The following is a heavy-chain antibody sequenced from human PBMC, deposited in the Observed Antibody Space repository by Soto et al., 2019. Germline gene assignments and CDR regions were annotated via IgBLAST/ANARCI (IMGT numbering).Heavy chain of an antibody. J-gene: IGHJ4*02. V-gene: IGHV4-30-2*01. CDR2: IYHSGST. D-gene: IGHD2-8*02. Sequence: TLSLTCTVSGGTISSGGYSWSWIRQPPGKGLEWIGYIYHSGSTYYNPSLKSRVTISVDTSKNQFSLKLTSVTAADTAVYYCARDKITGLFDYWGQGTLVTVSS. CDR3: ARDKITGLFDY. CDR1: GGTISSGGYS.